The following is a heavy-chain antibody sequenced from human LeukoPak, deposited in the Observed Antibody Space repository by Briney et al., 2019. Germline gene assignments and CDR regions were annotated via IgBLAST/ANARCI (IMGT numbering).Heavy chain of an antibody. J-gene: IGHJ4*02. D-gene: IGHD3-22*01. Sequence: SETLSLTCTVSGASISSYYWSWIRQPPGKGLEWIGDIYYSGSIKYNPSLKSRVTMSVDTSKSQFSLKLSSVTAADTAIYYCARENPSGYYNRPIDYWGQGTLVTVSS. V-gene: IGHV4-59*01. CDR3: ARENPSGYYNRPIDY. CDR1: GASISSYY. CDR2: IYYSGSI.